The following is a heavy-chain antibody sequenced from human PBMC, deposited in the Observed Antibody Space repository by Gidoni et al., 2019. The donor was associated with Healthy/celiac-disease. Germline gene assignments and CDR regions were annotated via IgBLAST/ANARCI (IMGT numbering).Heavy chain of an antibody. CDR1: GGSISSSSYY. Sequence: QLQLQESGPGLVKPSETLSLTCTVSGGSISSSSYYWGWIRQPPGKGLEWIGSIYYSGSTYYNPSLKSRFTISVDTSKNQFSLKLSSVTAADTAVYYCARRMGVSVTNYFDYWGQGTLVTVSS. CDR2: IYYSGST. J-gene: IGHJ4*02. D-gene: IGHD4-17*01. V-gene: IGHV4-39*01. CDR3: ARRMGVSVTNYFDY.